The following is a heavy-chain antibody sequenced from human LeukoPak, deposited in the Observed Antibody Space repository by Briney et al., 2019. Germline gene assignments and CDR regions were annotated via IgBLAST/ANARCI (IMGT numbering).Heavy chain of an antibody. CDR2: INHSGST. CDR1: VGPFSGYY. CDR3: ARSAKQQDY. V-gene: IGHV4-34*01. J-gene: IGHJ4*02. Sequence: PSEPLSLTCAVYVGPFSGYYWSWIRHPPGKGLEWIGEINHSGSTNYNPSLKSRVTISVDTSKNQFSLKLSSVTAADTAVYYCARSAKQQDYWGQGTLVTVSS. D-gene: IGHD6-13*01.